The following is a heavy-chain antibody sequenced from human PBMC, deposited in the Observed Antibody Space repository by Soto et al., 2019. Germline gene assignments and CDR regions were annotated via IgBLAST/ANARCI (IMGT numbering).Heavy chain of an antibody. V-gene: IGHV3-30-3*01. J-gene: IGHJ5*02. Sequence: GGSLRLSCAASGFTFSSYAMHWVRQAPGKGLEWVAVISYDGSNKYYADSVRGRFTISRDNSKNTLYLQMNSLRAEDTAVYYCARDEATMIVVVHTSAGFDPWGQGTLVTVSS. CDR1: GFTFSSYA. D-gene: IGHD3-22*01. CDR3: ARDEATMIVVVHTSAGFDP. CDR2: ISYDGSNK.